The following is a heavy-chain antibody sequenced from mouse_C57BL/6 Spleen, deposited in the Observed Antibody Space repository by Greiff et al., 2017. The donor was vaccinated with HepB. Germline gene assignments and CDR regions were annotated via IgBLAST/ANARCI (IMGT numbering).Heavy chain of an antibody. CDR2: IYPGDGDT. CDR1: GYPFSSSW. Sequence: QVQLKESGPELVKPGASVKISCKASGYPFSSSWMNWVKQRPGKGLEWIGRIYPGDGDTNYNGKFKGKATLTADKSSSTAYMQLSSLTSEDSAVYFCAREGSYWGQGTLVTVSA. CDR3: AREGSY. V-gene: IGHV1-82*01. J-gene: IGHJ3*01.